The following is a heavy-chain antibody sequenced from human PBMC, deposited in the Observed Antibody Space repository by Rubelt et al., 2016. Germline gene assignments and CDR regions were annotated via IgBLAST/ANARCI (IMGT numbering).Heavy chain of an antibody. D-gene: IGHD2-21*01. Sequence: VRQAPGKGLEWVAVISYDGRDKKLEDSVKDRFTISRDNAKNSLYLQMNSLRAEDTAVYYCARGPFTVINLWGQGTLVTVSS. J-gene: IGHJ5*02. V-gene: IGHV3-33*05. CDR3: ARGPFTVINL. CDR2: ISYDGRDK.